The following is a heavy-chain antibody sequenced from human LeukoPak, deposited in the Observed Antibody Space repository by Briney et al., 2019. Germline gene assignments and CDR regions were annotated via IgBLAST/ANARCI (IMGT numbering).Heavy chain of an antibody. J-gene: IGHJ4*02. V-gene: IGHV1-18*01. Sequence: ASVKVSCKASGFVLTGYGFTWVRQAPGQGLEWMGWISANDGKIHYSERHQGRMTMSTDTVTSTAYMELRSLRSDDTAVYYCARELHVERDDYWGQGTLVTVSS. CDR1: GFVLTGYG. CDR3: ARELHVERDDY. D-gene: IGHD1-1*01. CDR2: ISANDGKI.